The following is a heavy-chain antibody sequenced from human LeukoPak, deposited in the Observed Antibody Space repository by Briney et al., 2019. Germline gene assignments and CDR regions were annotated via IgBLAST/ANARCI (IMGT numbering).Heavy chain of an antibody. Sequence: GGSLRLSCAASGFTFDDYAMHWVRQAPGKGLGWVSGISWNSGSIGYADSVEGRFTISRDNAKNSLYLQMNSLRAEDTALYYCAKGLGLATMYYFDYWGQGTLVTVSS. V-gene: IGHV3-9*01. D-gene: IGHD5-24*01. CDR2: ISWNSGSI. CDR3: AKGLGLATMYYFDY. CDR1: GFTFDDYA. J-gene: IGHJ4*02.